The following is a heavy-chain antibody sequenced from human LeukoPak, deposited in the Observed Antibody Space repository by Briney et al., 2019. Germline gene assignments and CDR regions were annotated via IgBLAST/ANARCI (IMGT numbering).Heavy chain of an antibody. CDR3: ARDRQWLGTRWFDP. CDR2: ISANSGNT. D-gene: IGHD6-19*01. V-gene: IGHV1-18*01. CDR1: GYTFTSYG. J-gene: IGHJ5*02. Sequence: ASVKVSCKASGYTFTSYGISWVRQAPGQGLEWMGWISANSGNTHYAQKLQGRVNMTTYTSTSTVYMELRRLRSDDTAVYYCARDRQWLGTRWFDPWGQGTLVTVSS.